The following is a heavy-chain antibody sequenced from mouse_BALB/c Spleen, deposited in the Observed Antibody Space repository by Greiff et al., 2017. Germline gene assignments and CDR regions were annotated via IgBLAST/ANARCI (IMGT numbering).Heavy chain of an antibody. J-gene: IGHJ1*01. Sequence: LKESGPELVRPGVSVKISCKGSGYTFTDYAMHWVKQSHAKSLEWIGVISTYYGNTNYNQKFKGKATMTVDKSSSTAYMELARLTSEDSAIYYCARDYRYSYWYFEVWGAGTTVTVSS. V-gene: IGHV1-67*01. CDR1: GYTFTDYA. CDR2: ISTYYGNT. D-gene: IGHD2-14*01. CDR3: ARDYRYSYWYFEV.